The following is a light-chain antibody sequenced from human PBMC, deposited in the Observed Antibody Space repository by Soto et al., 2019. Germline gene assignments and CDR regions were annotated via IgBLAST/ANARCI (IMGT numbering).Light chain of an antibody. Sequence: DIQMTQSPSSLSASVGDRVSITCRASQSISSYLNWYQQKPGKAPKLLIYAASSLQSGVPSRFIGSESGTDFLLPISILQPKIFEIYYVKQSKITRITSGQGQHREIK. CDR3: KQSKITRIT. V-gene: IGKV1-39*01. J-gene: IGKJ5*01. CDR2: AAS. CDR1: QSISSY.